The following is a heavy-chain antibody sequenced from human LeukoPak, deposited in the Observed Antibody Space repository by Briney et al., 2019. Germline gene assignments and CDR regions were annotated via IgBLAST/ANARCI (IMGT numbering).Heavy chain of an antibody. V-gene: IGHV4-39*01. D-gene: IGHD6-19*01. CDR3: ARRGSGLDWFDP. J-gene: IGHJ5*02. CDR2: IYYSGNT. CDR1: GGSISSSGYY. Sequence: PSETLSPTCTVSGGSISSSGYYWGWVRQPPGKGLEWIASIYYSGNTYYNPSLKSRVTISVDTSKNQFSLDLNSVTAADTAVYYCARRGSGLDWFDPWGQGTLVTVAS.